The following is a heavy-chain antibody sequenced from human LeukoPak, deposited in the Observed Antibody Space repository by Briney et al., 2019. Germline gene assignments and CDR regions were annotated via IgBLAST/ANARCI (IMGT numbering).Heavy chain of an antibody. V-gene: IGHV3-72*01. J-gene: IGHJ3*02. CDR1: GFTSSDHY. Sequence: GGSLRLSCAASGFTSSDHYMDWVRHTPGKGLEWVGRIRNKPNSYTTEYAASVKGRFTTSTDDSTNSLYLQMNSLKTEDTAVYHCARGQVSGPPASDIWGQGTKVTVSS. CDR2: IRNKPNSYTT. CDR3: ARGQVSGPPASDI.